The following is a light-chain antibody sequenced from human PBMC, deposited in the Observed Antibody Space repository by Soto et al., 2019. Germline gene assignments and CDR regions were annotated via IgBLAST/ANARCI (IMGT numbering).Light chain of an antibody. J-gene: IGKJ1*01. Sequence: IQITQSPSTLSASVGDRATIACRARQIISSWLAWYQQKPGKAPKLLIYDASSLESGVPSRFSGSGSGTEFTLTISSLQPDDFAAYYCQQYNSYSWTFGQRTKVDI. CDR2: DAS. V-gene: IGKV1-5*01. CDR1: QIISSW. CDR3: QQYNSYSWT.